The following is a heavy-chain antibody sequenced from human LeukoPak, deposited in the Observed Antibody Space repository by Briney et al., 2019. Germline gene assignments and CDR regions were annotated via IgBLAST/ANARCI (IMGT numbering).Heavy chain of an antibody. CDR2: IIPIFGTA. CDR3: AVDPRGSGYYLYYYYYGMDV. V-gene: IGHV1-69*13. Sequence: SVKVSCKASGGTFSSYAISWVRQAPGQGLEWMGGIIPIFGTANYAQKFQGRVTITADESTSTAYMELSSLRSEDTAVYYCAVDPRGSGYYLYYYYYGMDVWGQGTTVTVSS. D-gene: IGHD3-3*01. J-gene: IGHJ6*02. CDR1: GGTFSSYA.